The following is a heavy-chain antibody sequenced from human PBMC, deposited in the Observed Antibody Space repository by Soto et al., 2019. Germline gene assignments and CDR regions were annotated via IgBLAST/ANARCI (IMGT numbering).Heavy chain of an antibody. CDR3: GRKTRWGRRGGQLDY. D-gene: IGHD3-16*01. Sequence: QVQLQESGPGLVKPSETLSLTCTVSGGSISSYYWSWIRQPPGKGLEWIGYIYYSGRTNYNPSLKRRVTISVDASKNPVSLELSSVSGAYPAVCYCGRKTRWGRRGGQLDYWGQGTLVTVSS. V-gene: IGHV4-59*01. J-gene: IGHJ4*02. CDR1: GGSISSYY. CDR2: IYYSGRT.